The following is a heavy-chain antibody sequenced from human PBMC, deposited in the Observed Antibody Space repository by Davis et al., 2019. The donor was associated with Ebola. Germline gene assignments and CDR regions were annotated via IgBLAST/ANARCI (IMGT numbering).Heavy chain of an antibody. J-gene: IGHJ4*02. CDR2: INSSVGGT. CDR3: ARGVQNDYFDY. CDR1: GYTFSTYY. V-gene: IGHV1-46*01. Sequence: AASVKVSCKASGYTFSTYYVHWIRQAPGQGLEWMGIINSSVGGTSYAQQFQGRLAMTRNTSTRTLYMEMSSLRSDDTAVYYCARGVQNDYFDYWGQGTLVTVSS.